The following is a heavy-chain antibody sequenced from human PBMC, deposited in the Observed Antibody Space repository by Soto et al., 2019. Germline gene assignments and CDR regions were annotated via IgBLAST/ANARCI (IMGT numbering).Heavy chain of an antibody. CDR3: ARASLNYYGSGSYLSVFDY. CDR2: INHSGST. D-gene: IGHD3-10*01. CDR1: GGSFSGYY. V-gene: IGHV4-34*01. J-gene: IGHJ4*02. Sequence: SETLSLTCAVYGGSFSGYYWSWIRQPPGKGLEWIGEINHSGSTNYNPSLKSRVTISVDTSKNQFSLKLSSVTAADTAVYYCARASLNYYGSGSYLSVFDYWGQGTLVTVSS.